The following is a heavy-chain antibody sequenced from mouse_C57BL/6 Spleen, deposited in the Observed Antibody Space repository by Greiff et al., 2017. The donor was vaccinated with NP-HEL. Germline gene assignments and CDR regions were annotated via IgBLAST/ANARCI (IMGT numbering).Heavy chain of an antibody. Sequence: VQLQQSGAELVRPGASVTLSCKASGYTFTDYEMHWVKQTPVHGLEWIGAIDPETGCTAYNQKFKGKAILTADKSSSTAYMELRSLTSEDSAVYYCTRSGNYRFAYWGQGTLVTVSA. CDR3: TRSGNYRFAY. CDR2: IDPETGCT. J-gene: IGHJ3*01. D-gene: IGHD2-1*01. CDR1: GYTFTDYE. V-gene: IGHV1-15*01.